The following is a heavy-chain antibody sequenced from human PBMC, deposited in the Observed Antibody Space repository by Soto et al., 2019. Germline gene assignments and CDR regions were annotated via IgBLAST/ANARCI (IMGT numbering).Heavy chain of an antibody. CDR3: EAEMTFGKLSVV. J-gene: IGHJ6*02. V-gene: IGHV1-69*01. CDR1: GDTDTNYV. CDR2: IFPKFGTT. D-gene: IGHD3-16*02. Sequence: VQLVQSGAEVKKPGSSVKVSFKASGDTDTNYVISWVRQAPGQGLEWMGGIFPKFGTTYSAQKLQDRLTITADESTSTVYMQLSSLRLDDTAVYYCEAEMTFGKLSVVWGQGTTVTVSS.